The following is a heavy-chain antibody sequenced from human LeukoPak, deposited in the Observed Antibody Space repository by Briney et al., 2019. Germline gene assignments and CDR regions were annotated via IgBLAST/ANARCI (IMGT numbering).Heavy chain of an antibody. D-gene: IGHD2-15*01. J-gene: IGHJ1*01. CDR1: GFTVSSNY. V-gene: IGHV3-66*01. Sequence: GGSLRLSCAASGFTVSSNYMSWVRQAPGKGLEWVSVIYSGGSTYYADSAKGRFTISRDNSKNTLYLQMNSLRAEDTAVYYCARTVVVVAANLYFQYWGQGTLVTVSS. CDR3: ARTVVVVAANLYFQY. CDR2: IYSGGST.